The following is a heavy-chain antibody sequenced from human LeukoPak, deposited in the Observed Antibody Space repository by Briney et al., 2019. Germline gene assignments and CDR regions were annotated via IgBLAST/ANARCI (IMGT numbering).Heavy chain of an antibody. CDR3: ARDWSVVLTPSASPIDD. CDR1: GYIFTNFG. CDR2: VSAHNGDT. J-gene: IGHJ4*02. V-gene: IGHV1-18*01. Sequence: PWASVKVSCKASGYIFTNFGISWVRQAPGQGLEWMAWVSAHNGDTNFAPKFQGRLTLTTDASTSTAFMELTSLTSDDTAVDYCARDWSVVLTPSASPIDDWGQGTLVTVSS. D-gene: IGHD2-2*01.